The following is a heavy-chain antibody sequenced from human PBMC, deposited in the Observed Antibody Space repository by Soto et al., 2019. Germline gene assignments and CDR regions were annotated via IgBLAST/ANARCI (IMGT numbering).Heavy chain of an antibody. CDR1: GGSFSGYY. D-gene: IGHD3-16*01. CDR3: ARGGTEARFYYYYYMDV. J-gene: IGHJ6*03. Sequence: PSETLSLTCAVYGGSFSGYYWSWIRQPPGKGLEWIGEINHSGSTNYNPSLKSRVTISVDTSKNQFSLKLSSVTAADTAVYYCARGGTEARFYYYYYMDVWGKGTTVTVSS. V-gene: IGHV4-34*01. CDR2: INHSGST.